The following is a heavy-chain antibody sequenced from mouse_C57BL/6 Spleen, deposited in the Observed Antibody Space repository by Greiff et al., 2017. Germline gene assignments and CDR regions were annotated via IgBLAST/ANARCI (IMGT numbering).Heavy chain of an antibody. Sequence: EVQGVESGEGLVKPGGSLKLSCAASGFTFSSYAMSWVRQTPEKRLEWVAYISSGGDYIYYADTVKGRFTISRDNARNTLYLQMSSLKSEDTAMYYCTREDSKGFAYWGQGTLVTVSA. CDR2: ISSGGDYI. J-gene: IGHJ3*01. V-gene: IGHV5-9-1*02. D-gene: IGHD2-5*01. CDR1: GFTFSSYA. CDR3: TREDSKGFAY.